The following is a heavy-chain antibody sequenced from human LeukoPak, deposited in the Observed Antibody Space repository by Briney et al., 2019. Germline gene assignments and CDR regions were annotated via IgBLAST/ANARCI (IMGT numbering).Heavy chain of an antibody. CDR1: GFAFNTYS. J-gene: IGHJ4*02. D-gene: IGHD2-8*01. Sequence: PGGSLRLSCAASGFAFNTYSMHWVRQAPGKGLEWVAVISSDGSSEYYTDSVKGRFTISRDYSKNTLYLQMNSLRAEDTAVYYCAREKYCTPTDCLHGRFYFDYWGQGTLVSVSS. V-gene: IGHV3-30*04. CDR3: AREKYCTPTDCLHGRFYFDY. CDR2: ISSDGSSE.